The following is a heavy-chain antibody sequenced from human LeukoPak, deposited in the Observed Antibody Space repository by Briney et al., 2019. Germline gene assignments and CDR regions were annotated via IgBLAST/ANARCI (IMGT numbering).Heavy chain of an antibody. V-gene: IGHV3-53*01. CDR2: IYSGGST. Sequence: GGSLRLSCAASGFTVSSNYMSWVRQAPGKGPEWVSVIYSGGSTYYADSVKGRFTISRDNSKNTLYLQMNSLRAEDTAVYYCARGYSGSYNWFDPWGQGTLVTVSS. CDR3: ARGYSGSYNWFDP. D-gene: IGHD1-26*01. J-gene: IGHJ5*02. CDR1: GFTVSSNY.